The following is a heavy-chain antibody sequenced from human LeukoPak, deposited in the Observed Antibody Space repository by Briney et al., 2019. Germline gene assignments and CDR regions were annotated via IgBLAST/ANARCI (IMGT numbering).Heavy chain of an antibody. Sequence: GGSLRLSCAASGFTFSSYSMNWVRQAPGKGLEWVSYISSSSSTIYYADSVKGRFTISRDNAKNSLYLQMNSLRAEDTAVYYCARIRYSTSSAYYYYYYMDVWGKGTTVTVSS. CDR3: ARIRYSTSSAYYYYYYMDV. CDR2: ISSSSSTI. V-gene: IGHV3-48*01. J-gene: IGHJ6*03. D-gene: IGHD6-6*01. CDR1: GFTFSSYS.